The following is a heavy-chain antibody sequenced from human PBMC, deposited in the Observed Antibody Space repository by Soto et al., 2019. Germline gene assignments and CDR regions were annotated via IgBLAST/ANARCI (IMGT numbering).Heavy chain of an antibody. V-gene: IGHV3-23*01. CDR2: ISGNGGTT. J-gene: IGHJ4*02. CDR3: AKDLLVGATSTLFDF. CDR1: GFTFSSYA. D-gene: IGHD1-26*01. Sequence: LRLSCAASGFTFSSYAMSWVRQAPGKGLEWVSAISGNGGTTYYADSVKGRFTISRDNSKNTLYLQMNSLRAEDTAVYYCAKDLLVGATSTLFDFWGQGTLVTVPQ.